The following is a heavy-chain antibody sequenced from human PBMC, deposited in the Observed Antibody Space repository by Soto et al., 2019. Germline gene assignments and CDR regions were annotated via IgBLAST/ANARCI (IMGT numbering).Heavy chain of an antibody. J-gene: IGHJ4*02. V-gene: IGHV2-5*02. CDR3: AHAYVGRSLY. D-gene: IGHD3-10*02. CDR1: GFSLTTDRVG. CDR2: IYWDDSK. Sequence: QITLKESGPTLVKPTQPLTLTCTFSGFSLTTDRVGVGWIRQPPGEALEWLAVIYWDDSKTYRPSLESRLTITNDTSKNQVALTRTNLDSLDTATYYCAHAYVGRSLYWCQGTLVTVSS.